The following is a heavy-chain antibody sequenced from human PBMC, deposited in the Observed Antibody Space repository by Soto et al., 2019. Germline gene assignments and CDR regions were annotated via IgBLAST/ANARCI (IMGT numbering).Heavy chain of an antibody. Sequence: PSETLSLTCAVYGGSFSGYYWTWIRQPPGTGLEWIGEINHSGSTNYNPSLKSRVTISVDTSKNQFSLKLTSVTAADTAVYYWARAIVGAAYFDYWGQETLVTVSS. V-gene: IGHV4-34*01. CDR1: GGSFSGYY. J-gene: IGHJ4*02. D-gene: IGHD1-26*01. CDR3: ARAIVGAAYFDY. CDR2: INHSGST.